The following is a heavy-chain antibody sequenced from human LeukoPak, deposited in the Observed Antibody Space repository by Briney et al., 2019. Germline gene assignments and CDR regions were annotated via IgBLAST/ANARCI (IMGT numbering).Heavy chain of an antibody. CDR1: LGSLSSGSYY. V-gene: IGHV4-61*02. CDR3: ARDREIDFWSGSTPYYYYSMDV. CDR2: IYTSGSP. J-gene: IGHJ6*03. D-gene: IGHD3-3*01. Sequence: PSQTLSLTCTVSLGSLSSGSYYWSWIQQPAGKGLECIGRIYTSGSPNYNPSLKTRVTISVDTSKNQFSLKLSSVTAADTAVYYCARDREIDFWSGSTPYYYYSMDVWGKGTTVTVSS.